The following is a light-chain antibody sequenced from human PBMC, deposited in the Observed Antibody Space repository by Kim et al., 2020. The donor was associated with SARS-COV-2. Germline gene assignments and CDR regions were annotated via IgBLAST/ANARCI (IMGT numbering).Light chain of an antibody. J-gene: IGLJ1*01. Sequence: AQGRTARITCGGNNIGGHSVHWYQQKPGQAPVLVIYYDSDRPSGIPERFSGSKAATTATLTISRVEAGDEADYYCQVWDTDTDDYVVGTGTKVTVL. CDR2: YDS. CDR1: NIGGHS. CDR3: QVWDTDTDDYV. V-gene: IGLV3-21*01.